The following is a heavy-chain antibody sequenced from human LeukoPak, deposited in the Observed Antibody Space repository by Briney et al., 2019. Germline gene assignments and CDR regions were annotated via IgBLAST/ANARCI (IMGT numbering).Heavy chain of an antibody. Sequence: PEGSLRLSCAASGFTFSSYAMHWVRQAPGKGLEWVAVISDDGSNKYYADSVKGRFTISRDNSKNTLYLQMNSLRPEDMAVYYCARVDDLDAFDIWGQGTMVTVSS. CDR3: ARVDDLDAFDI. J-gene: IGHJ3*02. CDR1: GFTFSSYA. D-gene: IGHD2-2*03. CDR2: ISDDGSNK. V-gene: IGHV3-30*04.